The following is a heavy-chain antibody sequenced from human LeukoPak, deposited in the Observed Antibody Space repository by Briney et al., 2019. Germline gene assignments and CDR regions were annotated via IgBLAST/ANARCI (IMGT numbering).Heavy chain of an antibody. D-gene: IGHD3-10*01. J-gene: IGHJ4*02. V-gene: IGHV3-21*01. CDR2: ITGNSNYI. CDR3: ARDRVSGSGSIDY. Sequence: PGGSLRLSCVVSGFSVRNNYVSWVRQAPGKGLEWVSFITGNSNYIYYADSVKGRFTISRDNAKNSLYLQMNSLRVEDTAVYYCARDRVSGSGSIDYWGQGTLVTVSS. CDR1: GFSVRNNY.